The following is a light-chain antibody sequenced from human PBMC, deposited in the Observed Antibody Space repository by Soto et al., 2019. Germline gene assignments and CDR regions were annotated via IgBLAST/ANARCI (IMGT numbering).Light chain of an antibody. J-gene: IGLJ2*01. CDR1: SSNIGSNY. CDR2: RNN. CDR3: ATWDDSLSGYVV. V-gene: IGLV1-47*01. Sequence: QAVLTQPTSASGTPGQRVTISCSGSSSNIGSNYVFWYQQLPGTAPKVLMYRNNQRPSGVPDRFSGSKSGTSASLAISGLRSEDEADYSCATWDDSLSGYVVFGGGTKLTVL.